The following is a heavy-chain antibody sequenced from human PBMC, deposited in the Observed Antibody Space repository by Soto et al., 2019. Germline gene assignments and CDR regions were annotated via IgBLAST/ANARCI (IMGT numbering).Heavy chain of an antibody. D-gene: IGHD2-8*02. CDR2: IYPGDSDT. V-gene: IGHV5-51*01. CDR1: GYSFTSYW. Sequence: GESLKLSCKGSGYSFTSYWIGWVRQMPGKGLEWMGIIYPGDSDTRYGPSFQGQVTISADKSISVVYLQWISLKASDTAMYFCARHTGHGGNIDYWGQGALVTVSS. CDR3: ARHTGHGGNIDY. J-gene: IGHJ4*02.